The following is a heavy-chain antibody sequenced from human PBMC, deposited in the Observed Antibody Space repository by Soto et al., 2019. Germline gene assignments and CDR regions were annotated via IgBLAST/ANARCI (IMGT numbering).Heavy chain of an antibody. CDR3: VRENEMAGATSAFEY. CDR2: IDARSNYI. CDR1: GFRFNSYS. J-gene: IGHJ4*02. D-gene: IGHD1-26*01. Sequence: PGGYLRLSCEASGFRFNSYSMNWVRQAPQKGLEWVSLIDARSNYIYYADSVKGLFTISRDNAMNSLYLQMDSLRVEDTAVYYCVRENEMAGATSAFEYWGQGT. V-gene: IGHV3-21*06.